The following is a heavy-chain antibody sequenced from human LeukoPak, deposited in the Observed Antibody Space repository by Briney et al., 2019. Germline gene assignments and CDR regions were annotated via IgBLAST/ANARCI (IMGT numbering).Heavy chain of an antibody. V-gene: IGHV3-23*01. Sequence: GGSLRLSCAASGFTFSNYWMQWVRQVPGKGLEWVSAISGSGGSTYYADSVKGRFTISRDNSKNTLYLQMNSLRAEDTAIYYCARGRGYSTSDYWGQGTLVAVSS. D-gene: IGHD6-6*01. J-gene: IGHJ4*02. CDR3: ARGRGYSTSDY. CDR1: GFTFSNYW. CDR2: ISGSGGST.